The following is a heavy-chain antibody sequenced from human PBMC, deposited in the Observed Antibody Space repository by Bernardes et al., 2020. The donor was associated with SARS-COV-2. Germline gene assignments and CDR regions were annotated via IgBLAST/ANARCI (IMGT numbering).Heavy chain of an antibody. CDR3: ARDVGGGLDY. CDR1: GYTFTSYA. D-gene: IGHD3-16*01. V-gene: IGHV1-3*01. J-gene: IGHJ4*02. Sequence: ASVKVSCKASGYTFTSYAMHWVRQAPGQRLEWMGWITAGNGNTTYSQKFQGRVTITRDTSASTAYMELSSLRSEDTAVYYCARDVGGGLDYWGQGTLVTVSA. CDR2: ITAGNGNT.